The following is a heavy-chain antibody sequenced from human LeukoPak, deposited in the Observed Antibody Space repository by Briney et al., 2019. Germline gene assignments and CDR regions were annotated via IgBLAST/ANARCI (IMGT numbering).Heavy chain of an antibody. D-gene: IGHD6-19*01. CDR3: ARGAHSSGIFDY. Sequence: PGGSLRLPCAASGFTFSSYSVNWVRQAPGKGLEWVAVIWYDGSNKYYADSVKGRFTISRDNSKNTLYLQMNSLRAEDTAVYYCARGAHSSGIFDYWGQGTLVTVSS. J-gene: IGHJ4*02. CDR2: IWYDGSNK. V-gene: IGHV3-33*08. CDR1: GFTFSSYS.